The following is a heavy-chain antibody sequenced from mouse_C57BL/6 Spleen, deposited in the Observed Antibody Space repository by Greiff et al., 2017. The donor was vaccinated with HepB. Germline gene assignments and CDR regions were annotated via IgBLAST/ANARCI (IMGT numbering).Heavy chain of an antibody. CDR1: GYSITSGYY. Sequence: EVQLQESGPGLVKPSQSLSLTCSVTGYSITSGYYWNWIRQFPGNKLEWMGYISYDGSNNYNPSLKNRISITRDTSKNQFFLKLNSVTTEDTATYYCAGGLGAMDYWGQGTSVTVSS. D-gene: IGHD2-2*01. CDR3: AGGLGAMDY. CDR2: ISYDGSN. V-gene: IGHV3-6*01. J-gene: IGHJ4*01.